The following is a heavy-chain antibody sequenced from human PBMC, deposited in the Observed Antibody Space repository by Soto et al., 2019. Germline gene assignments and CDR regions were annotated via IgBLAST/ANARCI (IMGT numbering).Heavy chain of an antibody. J-gene: IGHJ5*02. D-gene: IGHD2-15*01. CDR2: ISSSGSTI. Sequence: GGSLRLSCAASGFTFSDYYMSWIRQAPGKGLEWVSYISSSGSTIYYADSVKGRFTISRDNAKNSLYLQMNSLRAEDTAVYYCARDIVVVVAATGFHWFDPWGQGTLVTVSS. V-gene: IGHV3-11*01. CDR1: GFTFSDYY. CDR3: ARDIVVVVAATGFHWFDP.